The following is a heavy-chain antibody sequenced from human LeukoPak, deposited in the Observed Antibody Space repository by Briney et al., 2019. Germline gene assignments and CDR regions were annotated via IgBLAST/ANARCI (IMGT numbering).Heavy chain of an antibody. CDR1: GGSISSYY. CDR3: ATMLGYCSGGSCYWYFDL. Sequence: SETLSLTCTVSGGSISSYYWSWIRQPAGKGLEWIGRIYTSGSTNYNPSLKSRVTISVDTSKNQFSLKLNSVTAADTAVYYCATMLGYCSGGSCYWYFDLWGRGTLVTVSS. CDR2: IYTSGST. J-gene: IGHJ2*01. V-gene: IGHV4-4*07. D-gene: IGHD2-15*01.